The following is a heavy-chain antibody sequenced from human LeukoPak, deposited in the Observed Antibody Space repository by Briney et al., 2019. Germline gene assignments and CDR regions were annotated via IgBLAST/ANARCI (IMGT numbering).Heavy chain of an antibody. CDR3: SRAYSTGWLGINDY. J-gene: IGHJ4*02. CDR1: GFTFSDYA. D-gene: IGHD6-19*01. CDR2: IRNKADGGTT. Sequence: GRSLRLSCTASGFTFSDYAMTWVRQAPGNWLELVGLIRNKADGGTTAYAASVKGRFTISRDDSKTITYLQMNSLKTEDTAVYYCSRAYSTGWLGINDYWGQGALVTVSS. V-gene: IGHV3-49*04.